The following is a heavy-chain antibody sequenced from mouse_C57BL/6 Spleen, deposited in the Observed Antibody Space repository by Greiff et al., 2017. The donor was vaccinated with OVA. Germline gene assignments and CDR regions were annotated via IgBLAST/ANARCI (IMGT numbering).Heavy chain of an antibody. CDR2: IDPSDSET. V-gene: IGHV1-52*01. CDR1: GYTFTSYW. D-gene: IGHD1-1*02. J-gene: IGHJ2*01. CDR3: ARSNYLYYFDY. Sequence: VKLQQPGAELVRPGSSVKLSCKASGYTFTSYWMHWVKQRPIQGLEWIGNIDPSDSETHYNQKFKDKATLTVDTSSSTAYMQLSSLTSEDSAVYYCARSNYLYYFDYWGQGTTLTVSS.